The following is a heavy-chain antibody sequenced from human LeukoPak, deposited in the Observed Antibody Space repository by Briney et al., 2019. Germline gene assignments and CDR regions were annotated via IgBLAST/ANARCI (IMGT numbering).Heavy chain of an antibody. J-gene: IGHJ3*02. CDR1: GFTFSSYS. CDR2: ISSSSSYI. Sequence: GGSLRLSCAASGFTFSSYSMNWVRQAPGKGLEWVSSISSSSSYIYYADSVKGRFTISRDNAKNSLYLQMNSLRAEDTAVYYCASDKAHALDIWGQGTMVTVSS. V-gene: IGHV3-21*01. CDR3: ASDKAHALDI.